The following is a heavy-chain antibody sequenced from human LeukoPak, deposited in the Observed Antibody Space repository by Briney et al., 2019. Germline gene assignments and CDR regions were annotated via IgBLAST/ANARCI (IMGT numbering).Heavy chain of an antibody. J-gene: IGHJ5*02. CDR1: GYIFTSYA. D-gene: IGHD6-13*01. Sequence: ASVKVSCKASGYIFTSYAMHWVRQAPGQMLEWMGWINAGNGNTKYSQKFQGRVTITRDTSASTVYMELSSLRSEDTAVYYCARDIDRVFNWFDPWGQGTLVTVSS. CDR2: INAGNGNT. V-gene: IGHV1-3*01. CDR3: ARDIDRVFNWFDP.